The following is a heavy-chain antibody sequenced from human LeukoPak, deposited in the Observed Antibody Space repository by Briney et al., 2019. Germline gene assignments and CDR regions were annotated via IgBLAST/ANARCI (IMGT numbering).Heavy chain of an antibody. CDR1: GYTFASYG. V-gene: IGHV1-18*01. J-gene: IGHJ4*02. D-gene: IGHD4-23*01. Sequence: ASVKVSWKASGYTFASYGISWVRQAPGQCLEWIGWISAYNGNTNYAQKLQGRVTMTTDTSTSTAYMELRSLRSDDTAVCYCARAWDYGGNSDLDYWGQGTLVTVSS. CDR2: ISAYNGNT. CDR3: ARAWDYGGNSDLDY.